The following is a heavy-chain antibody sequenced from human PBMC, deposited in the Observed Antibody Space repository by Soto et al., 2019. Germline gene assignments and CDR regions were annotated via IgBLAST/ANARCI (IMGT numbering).Heavy chain of an antibody. CDR3: ARLGGGYTYYYYYYMDV. D-gene: IGHD2-2*02. V-gene: IGHV4-39*01. CDR2: IYYSGST. Sequence: ETLSLTCTVSGGSISSSSYYWGWIRQPPGKGLEWIGSIYYSGSTYYNPSLKSRVTISVDTSKNQFSLKLSSVTAADTAVYYCARLGGGYTYYYYYYMDVWGKGTTVTVSS. J-gene: IGHJ6*03. CDR1: GGSISSSSYY.